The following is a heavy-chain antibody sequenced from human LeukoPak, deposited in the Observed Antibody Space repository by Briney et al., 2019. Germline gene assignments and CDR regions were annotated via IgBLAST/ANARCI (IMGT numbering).Heavy chain of an antibody. J-gene: IGHJ4*02. D-gene: IGHD3-16*01. CDR3: AKGGGVTLSWLDY. CDR1: GFTFSSYA. Sequence: GRSLRLSCAASGFTFSSYAMHWVRQAPGKGLEWVAVISYDGSNKYYADSVKGRFTISRDNAKNSLYLQMNSLRAEDTALYYCAKGGGVTLSWLDYWGQGTLVTVSS. CDR2: ISYDGSNK. V-gene: IGHV3-30-3*01.